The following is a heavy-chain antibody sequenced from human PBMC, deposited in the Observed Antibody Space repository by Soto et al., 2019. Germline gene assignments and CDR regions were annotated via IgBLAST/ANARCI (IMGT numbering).Heavy chain of an antibody. J-gene: IGHJ6*03. CDR3: ARGSVTMARFMDV. Sequence: QSQTLSLTCAISGDNVSSKSVAWNWIRQSPSGGLEWLGRTYYRSNWNNDYAVSVRSRITINPDTAKNQFSLQLNSVTPEDTAIYYCARGSVTMARFMDVWGKGTTVTVSS. CDR1: GDNVSSKSVA. CDR2: TYYRSNWNN. D-gene: IGHD3-10*01. V-gene: IGHV6-1*01.